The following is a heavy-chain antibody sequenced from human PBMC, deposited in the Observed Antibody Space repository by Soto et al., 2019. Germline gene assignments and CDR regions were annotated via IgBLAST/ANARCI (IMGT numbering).Heavy chain of an antibody. CDR3: ARLDGNSYDSSGHYYYYYGMDV. CDR2: ISSSGSTI. CDR1: GFTFSDYY. V-gene: IGHV3-11*01. D-gene: IGHD3-22*01. Sequence: QVQLVESGGGLVKPGGSLRLSCAASGFTFSDYYMSWIRQAPGKGLEWVSYISSSGSTIYYAGSVKGRFTISRDNAKNSLYLQMNSLRAEDTAVYYCARLDGNSYDSSGHYYYYYGMDVWGQGTTVTVSS. J-gene: IGHJ6*02.